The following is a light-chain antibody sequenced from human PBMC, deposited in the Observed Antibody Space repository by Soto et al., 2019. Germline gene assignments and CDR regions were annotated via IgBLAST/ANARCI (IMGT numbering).Light chain of an antibody. J-gene: IGLJ2*01. CDR1: SSNIGAGYD. V-gene: IGLV1-40*01. CDR3: QSYDSSHVV. CDR2: GNS. Sequence: QSVLTQPPSVSGAPGQRVTISCTGSSSNIGAGYDVHWYQQLPGTAHKLLIYGNSNRPSGVPDRFSGSKSGTSASLAITGLQAEDEADYYCQSYDSSHVVFGGGTKVTVL.